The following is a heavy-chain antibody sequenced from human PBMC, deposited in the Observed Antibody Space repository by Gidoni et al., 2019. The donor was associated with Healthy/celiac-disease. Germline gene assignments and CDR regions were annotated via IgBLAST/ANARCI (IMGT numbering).Heavy chain of an antibody. V-gene: IGHV4-38-2*02. CDR2: IYHSGST. J-gene: IGHJ4*02. CDR1: GYSISSGYY. CDR3: ARDLQDLYYYDSSGYYY. D-gene: IGHD3-22*01. Sequence: QVQLQESGQGLVKLSETLSLTCAVSGYSISSGYYWGWIRQPPGKGLEWIGSIYHSGSTYYNPSLKSRVTISVDTSKNQFSLKLSSVTAADTAVYYCARDLQDLYYYDSSGYYYWGQGTLVTVSS.